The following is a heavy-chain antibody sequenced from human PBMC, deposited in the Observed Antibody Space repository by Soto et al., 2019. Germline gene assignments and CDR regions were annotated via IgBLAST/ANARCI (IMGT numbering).Heavy chain of an antibody. CDR2: ISSSGSTI. V-gene: IGHV3-11*01. D-gene: IGHD3-22*01. J-gene: IGHJ6*02. CDR3: ARDSAGYYDSSGYYPRVYYYYGMDV. Sequence: GGSLRLSCAASGFTFSDYYMSWIRQAPGKGLEWVSYISSSGSTIYYADSVKGRFTISRDNAKNSLYLQMNSLGAEDTAVYYCARDSAGYYDSSGYYPRVYYYYGMDVWGQGTTVT. CDR1: GFTFSDYY.